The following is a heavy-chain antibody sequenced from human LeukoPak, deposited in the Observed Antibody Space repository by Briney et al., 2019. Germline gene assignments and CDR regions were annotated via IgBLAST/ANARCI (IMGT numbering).Heavy chain of an antibody. CDR3: ARQAYSGSPLGSTIDD. J-gene: IGHJ4*02. Sequence: SETLSLTCSVSGGSISSSSYYWGWIRQPPGKGLEWIGSIYYSGSTYYNPSLKSRVAISVDMSKNQFSLKLTSVTAADTAVFYCARQAYSGSPLGSTIDDWGQGTLVTVSS. D-gene: IGHD6-13*01. CDR1: GGSISSSSYY. CDR2: IYYSGST. V-gene: IGHV4-39*01.